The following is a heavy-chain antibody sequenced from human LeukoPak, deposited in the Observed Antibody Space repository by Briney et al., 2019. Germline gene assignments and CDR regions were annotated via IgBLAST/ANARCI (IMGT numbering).Heavy chain of an antibody. J-gene: IGHJ2*01. D-gene: IGHD3-22*01. V-gene: IGHV4-34*01. CDR2: MNESGGT. CDR3: ARDQGSMIVVRTTNWFFDL. CDR1: GGSFSGYY. Sequence: PSETLSLTCAVSGGSFSGYYWSWIRQPPGKGLEWIGEMNESGGTTYNPSLKSRVTISVDTSKSQFSLKLSSVTAADTAVYYCARDQGSMIVVRTTNWFFDLWGRGTLVTVSS.